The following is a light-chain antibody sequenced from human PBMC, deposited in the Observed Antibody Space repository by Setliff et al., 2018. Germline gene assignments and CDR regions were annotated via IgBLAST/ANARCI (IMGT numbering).Light chain of an antibody. J-gene: IGLJ1*01. V-gene: IGLV2-14*01. CDR2: NVV. Sequence: QSALAQPASVSGSPGQSITISCTGTSSDVGGYNYVSWYQQHPGKAPKLMICNVVNRPSGVSNRFSGSKSGNTASLTISGLQAEDEADYYCCSHTISSTRVFGTGTKVTVL. CDR1: SSDVGGYNY. CDR3: CSHTISSTRV.